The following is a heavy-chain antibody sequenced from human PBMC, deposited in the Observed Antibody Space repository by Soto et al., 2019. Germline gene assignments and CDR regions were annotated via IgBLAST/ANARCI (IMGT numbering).Heavy chain of an antibody. J-gene: IGHJ6*02. CDR1: GGTFSSYA. D-gene: IGHD2-2*01. Sequence: QVQLVQSGAEVKKPGSSVKVSCKASGGTFSSYAISWVRQAPGQGLEWMGGIIPISDTTNYAQKFQGRVTITAVESTSTAYMELSSLRSEDTALYYCARSQGSSTSLEIYYYYYYGMDVWGQGTTVTVSS. CDR2: IIPISDTT. CDR3: ARSQGSSTSLEIYYYYYYGMDV. V-gene: IGHV1-69*01.